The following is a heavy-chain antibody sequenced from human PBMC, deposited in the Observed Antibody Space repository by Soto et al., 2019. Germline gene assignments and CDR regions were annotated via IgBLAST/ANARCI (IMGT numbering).Heavy chain of an antibody. D-gene: IGHD1-26*01. V-gene: IGHV3-23*01. CDR2: ISGSGGST. J-gene: IGHJ4*02. CDR1: GFTFSSYA. CDR3: ARRGSGSYCDY. Sequence: EVQLLESGGGLVQPGGSLRLSCAASGFTFSSYAMRWVRQAPVKGLEWVSAISGSGGSTYYADSVKGRFTISRDNSKNTLYLQMNSLRSEETAVYYCARRGSGSYCDYWGEGTVVTVSS.